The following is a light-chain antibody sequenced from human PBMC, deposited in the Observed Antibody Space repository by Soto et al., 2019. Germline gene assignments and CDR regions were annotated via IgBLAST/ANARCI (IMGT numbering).Light chain of an antibody. Sequence: EIVLTQSPGTLSLSPGERATLSCRASQSVSSSFLAWYQQKPGQAPRLLIYGASSRATGIPDRFSGSGSGTDFTLTISRLEPEDFAVYYCQQYDSSYTFGQGTKLEIK. CDR1: QSVSSSF. CDR3: QQYDSSYT. J-gene: IGKJ2*01. V-gene: IGKV3-20*01. CDR2: GAS.